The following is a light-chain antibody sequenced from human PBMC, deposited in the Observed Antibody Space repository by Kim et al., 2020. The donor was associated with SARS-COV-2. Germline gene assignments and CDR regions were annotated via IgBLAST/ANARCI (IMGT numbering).Light chain of an antibody. CDR2: DVN. CDR1: SSDVGGYNV. V-gene: IGLV2-8*01. J-gene: IGLJ1*01. Sequence: QSVTFACTGTSSDVGGYNVVSWHQQHPGKAPKLIIYDVNKRPSGVPNRFSGSKSGNTASLTVSGLQAEDEADYYCSSYAGTNNFYVFGTGTKVTVL. CDR3: SSYAGTNNFYV.